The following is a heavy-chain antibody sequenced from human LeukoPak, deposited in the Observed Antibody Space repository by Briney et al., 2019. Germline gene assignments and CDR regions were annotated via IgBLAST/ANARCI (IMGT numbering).Heavy chain of an antibody. Sequence: MPGGSLRLSCAASGFIFSNCSMNWVHQAPGKGLEWVSSISSSSTYIYYADSLEGRFTISRDNVRNSLYLQMNSLRAEDTAVYYCAGDYEGNLAFDIGGQGTMVTVSS. D-gene: IGHD4-23*01. CDR3: AGDYEGNLAFDI. J-gene: IGHJ3*02. CDR1: GFIFSNCS. CDR2: ISSSSTYI. V-gene: IGHV3-21*01.